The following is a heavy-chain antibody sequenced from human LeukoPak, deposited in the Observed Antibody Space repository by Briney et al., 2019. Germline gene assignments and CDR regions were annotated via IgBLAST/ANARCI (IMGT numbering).Heavy chain of an antibody. CDR2: INPNTGVT. Sequence: GVAVKVSCKASGYTFTGYYMHWVRQAPGQGLEWMGWINPNTGVTNYAQKFQGRVTLTRDTSIITAYMALTRLRSDDTAVYYCARDRTTVTTGFYGMDVWGQGSKVSVSS. D-gene: IGHD4-17*01. V-gene: IGHV1-2*02. CDR1: GYTFTGYY. CDR3: ARDRTTVTTGFYGMDV. J-gene: IGHJ6*02.